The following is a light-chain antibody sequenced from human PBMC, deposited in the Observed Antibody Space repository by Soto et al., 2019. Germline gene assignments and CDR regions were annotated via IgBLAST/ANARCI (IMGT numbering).Light chain of an antibody. CDR2: EVG. Sequence: QSALTQPAFVSGSPGQSITISCTGTSSDVGGYNYVSWYQQHPGKAPKLMIYEVGNRPSGVSNRFSGSKSGNTASLTISGLQAEDEADYYCSSYVSTSTYVFGSGTKLTVL. CDR3: SSYVSTSTYV. CDR1: SSDVGGYNY. J-gene: IGLJ1*01. V-gene: IGLV2-14*01.